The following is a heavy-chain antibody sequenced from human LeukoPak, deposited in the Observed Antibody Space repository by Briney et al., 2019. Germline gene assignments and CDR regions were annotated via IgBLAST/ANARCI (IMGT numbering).Heavy chain of an antibody. Sequence: PGGSLRLSCAASGFTFSSYAMHWVRQAPGKGLEWVADISYDGSNKYYADSVKGRFTISRDNSKNTLYLQMNSLRAEDTAVYYCARDRSYGYFDYWGQGTLVTVSS. CDR1: GFTFSSYA. V-gene: IGHV3-30-3*01. J-gene: IGHJ4*02. D-gene: IGHD4-17*01. CDR3: ARDRSYGYFDY. CDR2: ISYDGSNK.